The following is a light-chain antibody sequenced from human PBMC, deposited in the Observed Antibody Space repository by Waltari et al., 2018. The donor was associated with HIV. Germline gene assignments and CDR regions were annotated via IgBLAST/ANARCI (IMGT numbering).Light chain of an antibody. Sequence: QSALTQPASVSGSPGQSITISCTGTSSDVGDYNYVSWYKQHPGKAPKLIIYDVSKRPSGVSNRFSGSKSGNTASLTISGLQTEGEADYYCSSYTSSSTRVFGTGTKVTVL. V-gene: IGLV2-14*01. CDR3: SSYTSSSTRV. CDR1: SSDVGDYNY. CDR2: DVS. J-gene: IGLJ1*01.